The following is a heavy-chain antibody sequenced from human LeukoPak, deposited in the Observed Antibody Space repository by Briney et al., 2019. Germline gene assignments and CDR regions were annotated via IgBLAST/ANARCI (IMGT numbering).Heavy chain of an antibody. CDR2: IYVDGRTT. CDR1: GNYW. Sequence: GGSLRLSCAASGNYWMHWVRQPPGKGLVWVSRIYVDGRTTNYADSVKGRFTISRDNAKNTVYLEMNSLSVEDTATYYCIRDFRSADLWGQGTLVTVTS. J-gene: IGHJ5*02. CDR3: IRDFRSADL. V-gene: IGHV3-74*01.